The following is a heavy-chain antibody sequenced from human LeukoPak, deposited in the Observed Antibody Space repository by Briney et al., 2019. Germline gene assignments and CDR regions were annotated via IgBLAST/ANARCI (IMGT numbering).Heavy chain of an antibody. J-gene: IGHJ6*04. CDR1: GFTFSDYY. CDR2: ISSSSSYT. D-gene: IGHD5-12*01. CDR3: VRDTVATSYYYYYYGMGV. Sequence: GGSLRLSCAASGFTFSDYYMSWIRQAPGKGLEWVSYISSSSSYTNYADSVKGRFTISRDNAKNSLYLQMNSLRAEDTAVYYCVRDTVATSYYYYYYGMGVWGKGTTVTVSS. V-gene: IGHV3-11*06.